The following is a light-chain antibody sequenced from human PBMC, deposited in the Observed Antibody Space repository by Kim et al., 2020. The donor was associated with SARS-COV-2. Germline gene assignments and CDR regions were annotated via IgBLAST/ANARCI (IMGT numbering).Light chain of an antibody. CDR3: QQSYSSPCT. Sequence: DIQMTQSPSSLSASVGDRVTITCRASQSISTFLNWYQQKPGRAPKLLIYAASSLQSGVPSRFTGSGSGTDFTLTISSLQPEDFATYYCQQSYSSPCTFGQGTKLKI. CDR1: QSISTF. CDR2: AAS. J-gene: IGKJ2*02. V-gene: IGKV1-39*01.